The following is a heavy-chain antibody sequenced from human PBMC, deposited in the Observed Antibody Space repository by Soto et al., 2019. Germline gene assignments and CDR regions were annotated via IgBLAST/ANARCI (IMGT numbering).Heavy chain of an antibody. CDR3: ARADYEILTGSYAMDV. CDR2: ASTNGAT. J-gene: IGHJ6*02. Sequence: PSEPLSLTCTVSDDFISSYYWNWIRQPAGKGLEWIGRASTNGATNYNPSLESRVTMSVDTSKNQFSLKLTSVTAADTAVYFCARADYEILTGSYAMDVWGQGTTVTVSS. D-gene: IGHD3-9*01. V-gene: IGHV4-4*07. CDR1: DDFISSYY.